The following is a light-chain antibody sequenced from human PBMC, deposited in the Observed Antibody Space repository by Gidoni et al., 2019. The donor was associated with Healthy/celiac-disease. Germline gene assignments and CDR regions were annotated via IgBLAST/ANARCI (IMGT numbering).Light chain of an antibody. J-gene: IGKJ2*01. CDR2: AAS. CDR3: QQSYSTPGMYT. Sequence: DIQMTPSPSSLSASVGDRVTITCRASQSISSYLNWYQQIPGKAPKLLIYAASSLHSGVPSRFSGSGSGPAFTLTISSLQPEDFATYYCQQSYSTPGMYTFGQGTKLEIK. V-gene: IGKV1-39*01. CDR1: QSISSY.